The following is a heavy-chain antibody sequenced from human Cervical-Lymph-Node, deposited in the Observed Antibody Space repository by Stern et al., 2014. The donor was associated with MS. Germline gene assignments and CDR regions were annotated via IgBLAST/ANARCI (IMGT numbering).Heavy chain of an antibody. D-gene: IGHD6-6*01. CDR3: AREYSSSSGRTFDI. V-gene: IGHV3-74*01. Sequence: EVQLVESGGGLVQPGGSLRLSCAASGFTFSTYWMHWVRQAPGKGLGWVSRINTDESNTNYADSVKGRFTVSRDNAKNTLYLQMNSLRVEDTAVYYCAREYSSSSGRTFDIWGQGTLFTVSS. CDR2: INTDESNT. CDR1: GFTFSTYW. J-gene: IGHJ3*02.